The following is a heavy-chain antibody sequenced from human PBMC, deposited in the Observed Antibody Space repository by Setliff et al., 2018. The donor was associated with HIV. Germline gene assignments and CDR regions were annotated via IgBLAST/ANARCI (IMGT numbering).Heavy chain of an antibody. CDR1: GGFVNDFY. Sequence: SETLSLTCTVSGGFVNDFYCNWIRQPPGKGPEWIGTIYYHGSTYYNPSLKSRVTISIDTSKNQFSLQLTSVTAADTAVYYCVNPSGAMGDFDSWGQGTLVTVSS. D-gene: IGHD3-16*01. CDR2: IYYHGST. V-gene: IGHV4-59*05. CDR3: VNPSGAMGDFDS. J-gene: IGHJ4*02.